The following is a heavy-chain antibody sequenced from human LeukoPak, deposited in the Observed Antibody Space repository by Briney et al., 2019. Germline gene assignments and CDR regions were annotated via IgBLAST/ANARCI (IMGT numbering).Heavy chain of an antibody. CDR1: GYTFTGYY. V-gene: IGHV1-2*06. D-gene: IGHD6-19*01. Sequence: ASVKVSCKASGYTFTGYYMHWVRQAPGQGLEWMGRINPNSGGTNYAQKFQGRVTMTRDTSISTAYMELSRLRSDDKAVYYCAIVAGIRKNDYWGQGTLVTVSS. J-gene: IGHJ4*02. CDR2: INPNSGGT. CDR3: AIVAGIRKNDY.